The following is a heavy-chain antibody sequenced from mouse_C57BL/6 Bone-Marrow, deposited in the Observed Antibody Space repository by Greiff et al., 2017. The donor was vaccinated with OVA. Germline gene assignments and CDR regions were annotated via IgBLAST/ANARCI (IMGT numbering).Heavy chain of an antibody. CDR2: IYPGSGST. CDR1: GYTFTSYW. Sequence: QVQLQQPGAELVKPGASVKMSCKASGYTFTSYWITWVKQRPGQGLEWIGDIYPGSGSTNYNEKFKSKATLTVDTSSSTAYMQLSSLTSEDSAVYYCAREGPPYYSNYGGYAMDYWGQGTSVTVSS. CDR3: AREGPPYYSNYGGYAMDY. J-gene: IGHJ4*01. V-gene: IGHV1-55*01. D-gene: IGHD2-5*01.